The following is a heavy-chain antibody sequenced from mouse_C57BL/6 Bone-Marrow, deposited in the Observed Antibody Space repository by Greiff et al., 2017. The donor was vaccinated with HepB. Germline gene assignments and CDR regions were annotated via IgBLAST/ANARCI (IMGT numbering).Heavy chain of an antibody. V-gene: IGHV1-82*01. Sequence: VQLQQSGPELVKPGASVKISCKASGYAFSSSWMNWVKQRPGKGLEWIGRIYPGDGDTNYNGKFKGKATLTADKSSSTAYMQLSSLTSEDSAVYFCAIYGCGLDYWGQGTTLTVSS. D-gene: IGHD2-2*01. CDR3: AIYGCGLDY. CDR2: IYPGDGDT. CDR1: GYAFSSSW. J-gene: IGHJ2*01.